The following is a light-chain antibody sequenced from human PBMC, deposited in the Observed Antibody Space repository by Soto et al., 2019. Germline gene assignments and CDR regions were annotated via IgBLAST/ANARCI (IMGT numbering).Light chain of an antibody. Sequence: QSALTQPRSVSGSPGQSVTISCTGTSSDVGGYNYVSWYQQHPGKAPKLMIYDVSKRPSGVPDRFSGSKSGNTASPTISGLQAEDEADYYCCSYAGSYTFGVEFGGGTKLTVL. V-gene: IGLV2-11*01. CDR2: DVS. J-gene: IGLJ2*01. CDR1: SSDVGGYNY. CDR3: CSYAGSYTFGVE.